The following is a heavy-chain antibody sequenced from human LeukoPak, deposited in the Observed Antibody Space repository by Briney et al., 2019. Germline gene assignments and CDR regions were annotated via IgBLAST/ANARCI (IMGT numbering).Heavy chain of an antibody. V-gene: IGHV4-59*01. CDR1: GGSISSYH. D-gene: IGHD5-24*01. CDR2: IYYSGST. J-gene: IGHJ4*02. CDR3: ARGERWPESHL. Sequence: SETLSLTCTVSGGSISSYHWSWIRRPPGKGLEWIGYIYYSGSTNYNPSLKSQVTISVDTSKNQFSLKLSSVTAADTAVYYCARGERWPESHLWGQGTLVTVSS.